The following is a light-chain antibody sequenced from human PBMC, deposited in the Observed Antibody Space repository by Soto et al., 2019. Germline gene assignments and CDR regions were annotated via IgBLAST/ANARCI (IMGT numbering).Light chain of an antibody. CDR3: QKHDDWPRT. J-gene: IGKJ1*01. Sequence: EIVLTQSPGTLSLSPGESATLSCRASQSVSSSYLAWYQQKAGQAPRLLIYGASNRATGIPDRFGGSGSGTELTLTISSLQSEDSAVYYCQKHDDWPRTCGQGTKVDIK. CDR2: GAS. CDR1: QSVSSSY. V-gene: IGKV3-20*01.